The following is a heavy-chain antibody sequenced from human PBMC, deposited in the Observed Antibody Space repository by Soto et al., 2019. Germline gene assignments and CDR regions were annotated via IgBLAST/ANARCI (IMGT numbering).Heavy chain of an antibody. CDR1: GGSISSGDYY. CDR3: ASQYYYDSSGYYGDDY. V-gene: IGHV4-30-4*01. J-gene: IGHJ4*02. D-gene: IGHD3-22*01. CDR2: IYYSGSI. Sequence: PSETLSLTCTVSGGSISSGDYYWSWIRQPPGKGLEWIGYIYYSGSIYYNPSLKSRVTISVDTSKNQFSLKLSSVTAADTAVYYCASQYYYDSSGYYGDDYWGQGTLVTVSS.